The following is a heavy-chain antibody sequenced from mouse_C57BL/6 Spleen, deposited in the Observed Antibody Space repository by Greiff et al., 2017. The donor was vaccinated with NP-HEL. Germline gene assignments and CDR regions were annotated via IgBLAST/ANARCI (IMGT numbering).Heavy chain of an antibody. V-gene: IGHV5-16*01. D-gene: IGHD3-2*02. Sequence: DVKLVESEGGLVQPGSSMKLSCTASGFTFSDYYMAWVRQVPEKGLEWVANINYDGSSTYYLDSLKSRFIISRDNAKNILYLQMSSLKSEDTATYYCARDSSGFAYWGQGTLVTVSA. J-gene: IGHJ3*01. CDR1: GFTFSDYY. CDR3: ARDSSGFAY. CDR2: INYDGSST.